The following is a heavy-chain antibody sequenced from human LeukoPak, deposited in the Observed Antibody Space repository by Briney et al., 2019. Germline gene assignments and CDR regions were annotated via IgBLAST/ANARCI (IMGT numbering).Heavy chain of an antibody. J-gene: IGHJ4*01. CDR1: GFTFDDYA. CDR3: ARGYYGSGENYFDY. Sequence: GGSLRLSCAASGFTFDDYAMHWVRQAPGKGLEWVSGISWNGGGIDYADSVKGRFTISRDNAKNSLHLQMNSLRAEDTALYYCARGYYGSGENYFDYWGQEPWSPSPQ. V-gene: IGHV3-9*01. CDR2: ISWNGGGI. D-gene: IGHD3-10*01.